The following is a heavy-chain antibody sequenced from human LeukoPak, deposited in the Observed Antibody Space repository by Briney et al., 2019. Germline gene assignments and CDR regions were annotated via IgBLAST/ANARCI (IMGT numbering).Heavy chain of an antibody. Sequence: SETLSLTCAVYGGSFNGYYWSWIRQPPGKGLEWIGEINHSGSTNYNPSLKSRVTISVDTSKNQFSLKLSSVTAADTAVYYCARDGYSGNDGLWGQGTLVTVSS. CDR2: INHSGST. D-gene: IGHD5-12*01. CDR1: GGSFNGYY. J-gene: IGHJ4*02. CDR3: ARDGYSGNDGL. V-gene: IGHV4-34*01.